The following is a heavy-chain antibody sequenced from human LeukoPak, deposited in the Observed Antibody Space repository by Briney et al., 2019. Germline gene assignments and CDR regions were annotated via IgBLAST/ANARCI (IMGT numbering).Heavy chain of an antibody. CDR3: ARVGSSGCYFDY. V-gene: IGHV4-59*01. CDR1: GGSISSYY. Sequence: KTSETLSLTCTVSGGSISSYYWSWIRQPPGKGLEWIGYIYYSGSTNYNPSLKSRVTISVDTSKNQFPLKLSSVTAADTAVYYCARVGSSGCYFDYWGQGTLVTVSS. D-gene: IGHD3-22*01. J-gene: IGHJ4*02. CDR2: IYYSGST.